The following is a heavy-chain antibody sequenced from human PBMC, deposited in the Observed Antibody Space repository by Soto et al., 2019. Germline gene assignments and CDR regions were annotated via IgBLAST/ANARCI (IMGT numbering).Heavy chain of an antibody. D-gene: IGHD3-3*01. CDR3: ARVSLRGYFDY. CDR2: IYYSGST. Sequence: SETLSLTCTVSGGSISSGVYYWSWIRQPPGKGLDWIGYIYYSGSTYYNPSLKSRVTISVDTSKNQFSLKLSSVTAADTAVYYCARVSLRGYFDYWGQGALVTVS. V-gene: IGHV4-30-4*01. CDR1: GGSISSGVYY. J-gene: IGHJ4*02.